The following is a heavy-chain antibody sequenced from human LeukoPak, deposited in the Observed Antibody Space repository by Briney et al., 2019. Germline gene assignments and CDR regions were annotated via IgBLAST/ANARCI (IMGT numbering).Heavy chain of an antibody. Sequence: ASVKVSCRASGYTFTTYGITWVRQAPGQGLEWMGWSNTYNSNTNYAQKLQGRVTMTTDTSTSTAYMELRSLRSDDTAVYYCARAANWGLSGFDYWGQGTLVTVSS. CDR2: SNTYNSNT. CDR1: GYTFTTYG. CDR3: ARAANWGLSGFDY. V-gene: IGHV1-18*01. D-gene: IGHD7-27*01. J-gene: IGHJ4*02.